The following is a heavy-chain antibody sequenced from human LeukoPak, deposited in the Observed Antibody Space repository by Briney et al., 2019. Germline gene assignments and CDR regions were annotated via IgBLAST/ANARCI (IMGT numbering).Heavy chain of an antibody. D-gene: IGHD4-17*01. V-gene: IGHV4-59*01. CDR2: IYYSGST. Sequence: PSETLSLTCTVSGGSISSYYWSWIRQPPGKGLEWIGYIYYSGSTNYNPSLKSRVTISVDTSKNQFSLKLSSVTAADTAVYYCARGTTVTTYYMDVWGKGTTVTVSS. J-gene: IGHJ6*03. CDR1: GGSISSYY. CDR3: ARGTTVTTYYMDV.